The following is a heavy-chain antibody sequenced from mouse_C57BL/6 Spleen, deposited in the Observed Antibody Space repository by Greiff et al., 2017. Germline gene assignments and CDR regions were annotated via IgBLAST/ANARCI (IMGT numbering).Heavy chain of an antibody. Sequence: VQLQQSGAELVKPGASVKLSCKASGYTFTEYTIHWVKQRSGQGLEWIGWFYPGSGSIQYNEKFTDKATLTADKSSSTDYMELSRLTSEDSAVYFCARHEVDYYGSSYGYFDVWGTGTTVTVSS. J-gene: IGHJ1*03. CDR1: GYTFTEYT. V-gene: IGHV1-62-2*01. D-gene: IGHD1-1*01. CDR2: FYPGSGSI. CDR3: ARHEVDYYGSSYGYFDV.